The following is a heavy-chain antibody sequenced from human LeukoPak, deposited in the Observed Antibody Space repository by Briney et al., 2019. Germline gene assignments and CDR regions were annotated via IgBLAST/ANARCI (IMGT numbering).Heavy chain of an antibody. CDR2: INPNSGGT. CDR1: GYTFTDYY. V-gene: IGHV1-2*02. D-gene: IGHD6-13*01. Sequence: ASVKVSCKASGYTFTDYYIHWVRQAPGQGPEWMGWINPNSGGTKSLQKFQGRVTMTRDTSFSTAYMELSRLRSDDTAVYYCARVTIRLTADGSLAYWGQGTTVTVSS. J-gene: IGHJ4*02. CDR3: ARVTIRLTADGSLAY.